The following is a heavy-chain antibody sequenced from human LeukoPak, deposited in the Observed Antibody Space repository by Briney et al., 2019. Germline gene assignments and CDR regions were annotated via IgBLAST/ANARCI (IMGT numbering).Heavy chain of an antibody. J-gene: IGHJ6*03. CDR1: GDSISSNYYY. CDR2: IDHIGTT. CDR3: ARHYYDSSGYYYYYYMDV. Sequence: PSETLSLTCTVSGDSISSNYYYWGWIRQPPGKGLEWIGSIDHIGTTYYNPSLKSRVLVSVDTSKNQFSLKVTSLTAADTAVYYCARHYYDSSGYYYYYYMDVWGKGTTVTISS. D-gene: IGHD3-22*01. V-gene: IGHV4-39*07.